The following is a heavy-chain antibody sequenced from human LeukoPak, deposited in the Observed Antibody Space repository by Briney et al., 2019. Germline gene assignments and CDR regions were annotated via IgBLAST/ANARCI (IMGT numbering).Heavy chain of an antibody. V-gene: IGHV1-69*06. CDR1: GGTFSSYA. D-gene: IGHD3-3*01. Sequence: RASVKVSCKTSGGTFSSYAISWVRQAPGQGLEWMGGIIPIFGTTNYAQKFQGRVTITADKSTSTAYMDLSSLRSEDTAIYYCARSNYYDFWSGRIDYWGQGTLVTVSS. J-gene: IGHJ4*02. CDR2: IIPIFGTT. CDR3: ARSNYYDFWSGRIDY.